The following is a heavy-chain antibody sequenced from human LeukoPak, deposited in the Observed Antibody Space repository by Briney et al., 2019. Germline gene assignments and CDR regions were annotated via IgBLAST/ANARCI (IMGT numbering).Heavy chain of an antibody. J-gene: IGHJ4*02. CDR1: AGSISSYY. CDR3: ARQDGGGDTYYFDH. D-gene: IGHD2-21*01. Sequence: SETLSLTCTVPAGSISSYYWSWIRQPPGKGLEWIGYIYYSGSTNYNPSLKSRVTISVDTSKNQFSLKLSSVTAADTAVYYCARQDGGGDTYYFDHWGQGTLVTVSS. CDR2: IYYSGST. V-gene: IGHV4-59*08.